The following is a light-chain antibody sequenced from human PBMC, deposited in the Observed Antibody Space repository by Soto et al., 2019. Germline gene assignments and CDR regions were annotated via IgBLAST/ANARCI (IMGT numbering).Light chain of an antibody. Sequence: DIQMTQSPASLSASVGDRVTITCRPSQSIASFLHWYQHKPGKAPKLLIYAASSLQSGVPSRFRGSGSGTEFTLAISSLQPDDFATYFCQQSYTTPFTFAPGTKVHVK. V-gene: IGKV1-39*01. CDR3: QQSYTTPFT. J-gene: IGKJ3*01. CDR1: QSIASF. CDR2: AAS.